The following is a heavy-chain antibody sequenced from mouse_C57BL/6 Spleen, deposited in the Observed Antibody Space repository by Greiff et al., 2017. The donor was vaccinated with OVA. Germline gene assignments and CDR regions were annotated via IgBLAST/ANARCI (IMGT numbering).Heavy chain of an antibody. J-gene: IGHJ2*01. CDR2: ISSGSSTI. D-gene: IGHD2-1*01. Sequence: DVKLVESGGGLVKPGGSLKLSCAASGFTFSDYGMHWVRQAPEKGLEWVAYISSGSSTIYYADTVKGRFTISRDNAKNTLFLQMTSLRSEDTAMYYYARRGGNYDFDYWGQGTTLTVSS. CDR3: ARRGGNYDFDY. CDR1: GFTFSDYG. V-gene: IGHV5-17*01.